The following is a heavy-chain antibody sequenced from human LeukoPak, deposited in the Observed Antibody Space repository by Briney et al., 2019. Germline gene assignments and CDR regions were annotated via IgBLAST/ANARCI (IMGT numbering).Heavy chain of an antibody. CDR1: GFTFSSYS. Sequence: GGSLRLSCAASGFTFSSYSMNWVRQAPGKGLEWVSYISSSGSTIYYADSVKGRFTISRDNAKNSLYLQMNSLRAEDTAVYYCARVWGSYRNYYYYYMDVWGKGTTVTVSS. CDR3: ARVWGSYRNYYYYYMDV. J-gene: IGHJ6*03. V-gene: IGHV3-48*04. CDR2: ISSSGSTI. D-gene: IGHD3-16*02.